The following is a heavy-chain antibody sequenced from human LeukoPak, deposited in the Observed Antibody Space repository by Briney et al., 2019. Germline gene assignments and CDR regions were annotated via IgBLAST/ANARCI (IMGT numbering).Heavy chain of an antibody. Sequence: ASVKVSYKASGYTFTSYGISWVRQAPGQGLEWMGWISAYNGNTNYAQKLQGRVTMTTDTSTSTAYMELRSLRSDDTAVCYCARDASSRADSSTFFHYYYGMDVWGQGTTVTVSS. CDR1: GYTFTSYG. CDR2: ISAYNGNT. V-gene: IGHV1-18*01. CDR3: ARDASSRADSSTFFHYYYGMDV. D-gene: IGHD2-2*01. J-gene: IGHJ6*02.